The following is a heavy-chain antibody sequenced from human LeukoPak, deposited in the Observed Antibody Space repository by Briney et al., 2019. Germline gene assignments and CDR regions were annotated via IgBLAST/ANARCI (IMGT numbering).Heavy chain of an antibody. CDR3: TRGSYYVAFDI. CDR1: GFTFSNAW. Sequence: GGSLRLSSAASGFTFSNAWMSWVRQAPGKGLEWVGRIKSKTDGGTTDYAAPVKGRFTISRDDSKNTLYLQMNSLKTEDTAVYYCTRGSYYVAFDIWGQGTMVTVSS. J-gene: IGHJ3*02. V-gene: IGHV3-15*01. D-gene: IGHD1-26*01. CDR2: IKSKTDGGTT.